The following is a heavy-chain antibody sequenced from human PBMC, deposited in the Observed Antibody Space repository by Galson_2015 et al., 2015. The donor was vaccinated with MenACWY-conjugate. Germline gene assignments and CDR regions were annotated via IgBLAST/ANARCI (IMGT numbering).Heavy chain of an antibody. J-gene: IGHJ4*02. Sequence: SLRLSCAAPGFIFRNYVMSWVRQAPGKGLEWVSAIGGSGITTYYADSQKGRFTISRDNSKNTLYLQMNSLRAEDTAVYYCAKDKGRDYGDSLDYWGQGTLVTVSS. D-gene: IGHD4-17*01. CDR3: AKDKGRDYGDSLDY. CDR1: GFIFRNYV. V-gene: IGHV3-23*01. CDR2: IGGSGITT.